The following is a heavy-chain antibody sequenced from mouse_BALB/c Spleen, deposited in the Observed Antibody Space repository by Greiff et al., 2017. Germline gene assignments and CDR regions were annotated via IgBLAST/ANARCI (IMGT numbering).Heavy chain of an antibody. J-gene: IGHJ4*01. D-gene: IGHD2-10*02. V-gene: IGHV14-3*02. CDR2: IDPANGNT. CDR3: ARSKYGNYEDAMDY. Sequence: EVKLMESGAELVKPGASVKLSCTASGFNIKDTYMHWVKQRPEQGLEWIGRIDPANGNTKYDPKFQGKATITADTSSNTAYLQLSSLTSEDTAVYYCARSKYGNYEDAMDYWGQGTSVTVSS. CDR1: GFNIKDTY.